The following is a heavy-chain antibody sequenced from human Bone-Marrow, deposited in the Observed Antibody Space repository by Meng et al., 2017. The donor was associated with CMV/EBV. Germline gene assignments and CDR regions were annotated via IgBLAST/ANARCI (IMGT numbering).Heavy chain of an antibody. J-gene: IGHJ4*02. V-gene: IGHV3-7*03. CDR1: GFTFSSYW. CDR2: IKQDGSEK. Sequence: GESLKISCAASGFTFSSYWMSWVRQAPGKGLEWVANIKQDGSEKYYVDSVKGRFTISRDNAKNSLYLQMNSLKTEDTAVYYCTTDFLDCSSTSCMDYWGQGTLVTVSS. D-gene: IGHD2-2*01. CDR3: TTDFLDCSSTSCMDY.